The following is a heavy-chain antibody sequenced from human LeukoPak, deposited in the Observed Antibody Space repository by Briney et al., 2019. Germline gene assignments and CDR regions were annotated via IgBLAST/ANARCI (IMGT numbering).Heavy chain of an antibody. CDR2: IYSGGST. D-gene: IGHD6-13*01. Sequence: PGGSLRLSCAASGFTVSSIYMSWVRQAPGKGLEWVSVIYSGGSTYYADSVKGRFTISRDNSKNTLYLQMNSLRAEDTAVYFCAKDRGSSWQNWFDYWGQGTLVTVSS. J-gene: IGHJ5*01. CDR3: AKDRGSSWQNWFDY. CDR1: GFTVSSIY. V-gene: IGHV3-53*01.